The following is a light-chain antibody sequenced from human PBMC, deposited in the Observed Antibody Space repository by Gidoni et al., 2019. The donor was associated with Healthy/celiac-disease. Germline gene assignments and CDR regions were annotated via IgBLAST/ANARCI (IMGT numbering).Light chain of an antibody. CDR3: KQYNNWPPWT. CDR1: QSVSSH. V-gene: IGKV3-15*01. CDR2: GAS. J-gene: IGKJ1*01. Sequence: DIVMTQSPATLSVSPGDRATLSCRASQSVSSHLAWYQQKPGQAPRLLSYGASTLSTGIPARFSGSGSGTDFTLTISSLQSEDFAVYYCKQYNNWPPWTFGQGTKVEIK.